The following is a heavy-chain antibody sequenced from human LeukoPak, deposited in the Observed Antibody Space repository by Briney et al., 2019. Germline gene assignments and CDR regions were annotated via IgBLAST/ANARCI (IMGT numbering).Heavy chain of an antibody. CDR1: GFTFSSYG. V-gene: IGHV3-30*02. D-gene: IGHD3-22*01. CDR3: AKDHGYYDSSGYYDY. Sequence: GGSLRLSCAASGFTFSSYGMHWVPQAPGKGLEWVAFIRYDGSNKYYADSVKGRFTISRDNSKNTLYLQMNSLRAEDTAVYYCAKDHGYYDSSGYYDYWGQGTLVTVSS. CDR2: IRYDGSNK. J-gene: IGHJ4*02.